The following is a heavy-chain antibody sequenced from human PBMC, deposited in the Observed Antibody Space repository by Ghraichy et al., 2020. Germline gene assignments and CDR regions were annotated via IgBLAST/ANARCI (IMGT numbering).Heavy chain of an antibody. D-gene: IGHD2-2*01. Sequence: GSLRLSCAASGFIFSDYAMSWVRQAPGQGLEWVSTISASGALTYYADSVKGRFTISRDSSKNTLYLQMNSLRAEDTAVYYCAKYCSVATCSHTRYFDYGGQGTLVTVSS. CDR3: AKYCSVATCSHTRYFDY. CDR2: ISASGALT. V-gene: IGHV3-23*01. J-gene: IGHJ4*02. CDR1: GFIFSDYA.